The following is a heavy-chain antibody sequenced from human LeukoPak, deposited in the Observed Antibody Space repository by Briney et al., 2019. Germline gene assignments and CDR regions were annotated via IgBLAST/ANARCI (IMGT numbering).Heavy chain of an antibody. CDR1: GFTFTSSA. J-gene: IGHJ4*02. CDR3: AALTARDYYDSSASDY. D-gene: IGHD3-22*01. CDR2: IVVGSGNT. Sequence: ASVKVSCKASGFTFTSSAMQGVRQARGQRLEWIGWIVVGSGNTNYAQKFQERVTITRDMSTSTAYMELSSLRSEDTAVYYCAALTARDYYDSSASDYWGQGTLVTVSS. V-gene: IGHV1-58*02.